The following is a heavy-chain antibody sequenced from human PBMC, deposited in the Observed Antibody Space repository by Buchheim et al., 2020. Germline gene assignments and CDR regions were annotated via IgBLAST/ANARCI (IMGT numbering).Heavy chain of an antibody. Sequence: QVQLQESGPGLVKPSQTLPLTCTVSGDSINTDQYFWKWIRQPAGKGLEWIGHFYTSGNIDYNPSLKSRVTISIDTSKNQFSLRLTSVTAADTAVYFCARDRKRYSGPGDWDWGQGT. CDR1: GDSINTDQYF. CDR2: FYTSGNI. D-gene: IGHD5-12*01. J-gene: IGHJ4*02. CDR3: ARDRKRYSGPGDWD. V-gene: IGHV4-61*02.